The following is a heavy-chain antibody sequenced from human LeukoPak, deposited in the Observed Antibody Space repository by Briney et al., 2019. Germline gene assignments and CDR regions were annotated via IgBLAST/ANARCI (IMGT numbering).Heavy chain of an antibody. D-gene: IGHD3-22*01. J-gene: IGHJ6*02. CDR1: GGSISSYY. V-gene: IGHV4-59*01. CDR3: ARAPTYYYDSSGYSYYYYGMDV. CDR2: IYYSGST. Sequence: PSETLSLTCTVSGGSISSYYWSWIRQPPGKGLEWIGYIYYSGSTNYNPSLKSRVTISVDTSKNQFSLKLSSVTAADTAVYYCARAPTYYYDSSGYSYYYYGMDVWGQGTTVTVSS.